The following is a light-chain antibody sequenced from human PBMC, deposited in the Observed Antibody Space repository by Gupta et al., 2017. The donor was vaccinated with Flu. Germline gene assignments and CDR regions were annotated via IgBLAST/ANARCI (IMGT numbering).Light chain of an antibody. CDR3: SSDASSNIVI. CDR1: SSDIGHYNF. V-gene: IGLV2-8*01. Sequence: QSALTQPPSAPGSPGQSVTISCTGTSSDIGHYNFVSWYQQHPGKAHQLMIYEVNKRPAGAPGRFSGSKSGNTASLTVSGRQEEDEDDYYCSSDASSNIVIFGGGIRLTVL. CDR2: EVN. J-gene: IGLJ2*01.